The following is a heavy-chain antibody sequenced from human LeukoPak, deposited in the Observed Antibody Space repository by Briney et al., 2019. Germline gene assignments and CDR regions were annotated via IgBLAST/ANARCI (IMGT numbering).Heavy chain of an antibody. Sequence: PGGSLRLSCAVSGFTFDDYAMHWVRQAPGKGLEWVSGISWNSGDIDYADSVKGRFTVSRDNAKNSLYLQMNTLRAEDTAVYYCARDPPGSGSLLHFEYWGQGTVVTVSS. V-gene: IGHV3-9*01. D-gene: IGHD5-12*01. J-gene: IGHJ4*02. CDR2: ISWNSGDI. CDR1: GFTFDDYA. CDR3: ARDPPGSGSLLHFEY.